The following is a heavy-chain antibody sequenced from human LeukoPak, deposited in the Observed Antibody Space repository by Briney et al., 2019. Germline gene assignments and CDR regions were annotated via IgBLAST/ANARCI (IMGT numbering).Heavy chain of an antibody. CDR1: GGSISSYY. CDR2: IYYSGST. V-gene: IGHV4-59*01. J-gene: IGHJ4*02. D-gene: IGHD5-12*01. CDR3: ARARGTAYSGYVHDY. Sequence: SETLSLTCTVSGGSISSYYWSWIRQPPGKGLEWIGYIYYSGSTNYNPSLKSRVTISVDTSKNQFPLKLSSVTAADTAVYYCARARGTAYSGYVHDYWGQGTLVTVSS.